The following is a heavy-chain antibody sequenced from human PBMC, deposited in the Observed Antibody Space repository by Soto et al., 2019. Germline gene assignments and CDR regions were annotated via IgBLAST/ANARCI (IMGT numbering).Heavy chain of an antibody. CDR1: CCSLSRRGYY. D-gene: IGHD6-25*01. J-gene: IGHJ4*02. V-gene: IGHV4-31*03. CDR2: IYYSGST. Sequence: SLPVPVTCTVSCCSLSRRGYYWIFISPHPGNGLEWIVYIYYSGSTYYNPSLKSRVTISVDTSKNQFSLKLSSVTAADTAVYYWARYPAGDPALTPQVFDNWGQGTLVNISA. CDR3: ARYPAGDPALTPQVFDN.